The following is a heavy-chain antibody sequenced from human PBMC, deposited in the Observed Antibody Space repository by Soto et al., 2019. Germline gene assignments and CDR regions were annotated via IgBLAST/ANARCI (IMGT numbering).Heavy chain of an antibody. V-gene: IGHV4-39*01. CDR3: ARPGNYGSVSSLYYLDY. Sequence: SDTLSLTCTVSGVSISSSSYYWVLIRQPPGKGLEWIGSIYYSGSTYYNPSLKSRVTISVDTSKNQFSLKLSSVTAADTAVYYCARPGNYGSVSSLYYLDYWGQGTLVTVSS. CDR1: GVSISSSSYY. D-gene: IGHD3-10*01. CDR2: IYYSGST. J-gene: IGHJ4*02.